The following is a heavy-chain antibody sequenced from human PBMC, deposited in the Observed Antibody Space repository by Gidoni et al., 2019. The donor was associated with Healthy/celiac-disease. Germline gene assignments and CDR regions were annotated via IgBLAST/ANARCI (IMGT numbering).Heavy chain of an antibody. Sequence: QLQLQESGPGLVKPSETLSLPCTVSGGPISSSSYYWGWIRQPPGEGLEWIGSMYYSGTTYYNTSLKSRVTISVDTSKNQFSLKLSSVTAADTAVYYCARRGPAIVVVVAATRAGFDYWGQGTLVTVSS. CDR1: GGPISSSSYY. J-gene: IGHJ4*02. CDR2: MYYSGTT. D-gene: IGHD2-15*01. CDR3: ARRGPAIVVVVAATRAGFDY. V-gene: IGHV4-39*01.